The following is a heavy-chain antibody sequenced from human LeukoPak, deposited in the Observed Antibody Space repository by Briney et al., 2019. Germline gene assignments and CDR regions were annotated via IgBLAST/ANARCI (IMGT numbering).Heavy chain of an antibody. V-gene: IGHV3-23*01. D-gene: IGHD4/OR15-4a*01. J-gene: IGHJ6*03. CDR1: RFTFSSYS. CDR3: ANANTYYYYYYMDV. Sequence: PGGSLRLSCAASRFTFSSYSMSWVRQAPGKGLEWVSAISGSGGSTYYADSVKGRFTISRDNSKNTLYLQMNSLRAEDTAVYYCANANTYYYYYYMDVWGTGTTVTVSS. CDR2: ISGSGGST.